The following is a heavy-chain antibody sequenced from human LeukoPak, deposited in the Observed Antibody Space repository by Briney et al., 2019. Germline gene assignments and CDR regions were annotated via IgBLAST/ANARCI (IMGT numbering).Heavy chain of an antibody. CDR1: GGSISSGGYY. V-gene: IGHV4-31*03. CDR3: ARVVRVLTYGDYGWWFDP. J-gene: IGHJ5*02. Sequence: SETLSLTCTVSGGSISSGGYYWSWIRQHPGKGLEWIGYIYYSGSTYYNPSLKSRVTISVDTPKNQFSLKLSSVTAADTAVYYCARVVRVLTYGDYGWWFDPWGQGTLVTVSS. CDR2: IYYSGST. D-gene: IGHD4-17*01.